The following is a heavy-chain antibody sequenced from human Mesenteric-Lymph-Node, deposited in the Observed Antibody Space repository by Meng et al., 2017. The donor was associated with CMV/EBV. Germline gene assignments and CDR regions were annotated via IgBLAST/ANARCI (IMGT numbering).Heavy chain of an antibody. V-gene: IGHV3-21*01. CDR1: GFTFSSYS. J-gene: IGHJ3*01. CDR3: AKAIYISSWYDGFDV. Sequence: GESLKISCAASGFTFSSYSMNWVRQAPGKGLEWVSSISSSSSYIYYADSVKGRFTISRDNPKNTLYLQMNSLRAEDTAVYYCAKAIYISSWYDGFDVWGQGTMVTVSS. CDR2: ISSSSSYI. D-gene: IGHD2-2*01.